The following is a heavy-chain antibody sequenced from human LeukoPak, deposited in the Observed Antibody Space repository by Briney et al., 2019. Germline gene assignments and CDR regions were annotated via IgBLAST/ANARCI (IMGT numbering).Heavy chain of an antibody. D-gene: IGHD2-2*01. V-gene: IGHV4-39*01. CDR1: GGSLSSHIYF. CDR2: LYYSGSN. CDR3: ARHWDRDYSTINCAFDY. J-gene: IGHJ4*02. Sequence: SETLSLTCTVSGGSLSSHIYFWGWLRQPPGKGLEWIGSLYYSGSNYYNPSLKSRVTISVDTSKNQFSLNLTSVTAADTAVYYCARHWDRDYSTINCAFDYWGQGSLVTVSS.